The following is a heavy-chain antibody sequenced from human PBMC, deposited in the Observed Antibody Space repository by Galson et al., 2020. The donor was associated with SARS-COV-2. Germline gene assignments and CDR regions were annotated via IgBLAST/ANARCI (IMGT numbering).Heavy chain of an antibody. D-gene: IGHD1-26*01. V-gene: IGHV5-51*01. Sequence: TGESLKISCKGSGYSFASYWIVWVRQMPGKGLEWMGIIYPGDSDTKYSPSFQGQVTISADTSISTAYLQWSSLKASDTAMYYCARRAGTYSGWYFDLWGRGTLVTVSS. CDR1: GYSFASYW. CDR2: IYPGDSDT. J-gene: IGHJ2*01. CDR3: ARRAGTYSGWYFDL.